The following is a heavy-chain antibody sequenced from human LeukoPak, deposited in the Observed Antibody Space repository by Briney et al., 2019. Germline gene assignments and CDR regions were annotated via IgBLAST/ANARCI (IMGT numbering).Heavy chain of an antibody. CDR3: ARDQCRASTSCPSYYFDC. CDR2: ISGSDGST. Sequence: PGGSLRLSCTASGFTFSNYAMSWVRQAPGKGLEWVSTISGSDGSTYYADSVKGRFTISRDNSKNTLYLQMNSLRTEDSAVYYCARDQCRASTSCPSYYFDCWGQGTLVTVSS. D-gene: IGHD2-2*01. CDR1: GFTFSNYA. J-gene: IGHJ4*02. V-gene: IGHV3-23*01.